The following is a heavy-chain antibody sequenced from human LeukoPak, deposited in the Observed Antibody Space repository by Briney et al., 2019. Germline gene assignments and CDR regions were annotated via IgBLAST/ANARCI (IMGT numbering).Heavy chain of an antibody. V-gene: IGHV1-69*05. CDR3: ARTYYYDSRGAFDI. D-gene: IGHD3-22*01. J-gene: IGHJ3*02. CDR1: GCTFSSYA. Sequence: GASVKVSCKASGCTFSSYAISWVRQAPGQGLEWMGRIIPIFGTANYAQKFQGRVTITTDESTSTAYMELSSLRSEDTAVYYCARTYYYDSRGAFDIWGQGTMVTVSS. CDR2: IIPIFGTA.